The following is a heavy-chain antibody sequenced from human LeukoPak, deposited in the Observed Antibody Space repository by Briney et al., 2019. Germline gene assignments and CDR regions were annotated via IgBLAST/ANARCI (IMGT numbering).Heavy chain of an antibody. CDR1: GYTFTSYG. CDR3: ARDSVVVPAAEPSNYYYYYYMDV. V-gene: IGHV1-18*01. J-gene: IGHJ6*03. CDR2: ISAYNGNT. D-gene: IGHD2-2*01. Sequence: ASVKVSCKASGYTFTSYGISWVRQAPGQGLEWMGWISAYNGNTNYAQKLQGGVTMTTDTSTSTAYMELRSLRSDDTAVYYCARDSVVVPAAEPSNYYYYYYMDVWGKGTTVTVSS.